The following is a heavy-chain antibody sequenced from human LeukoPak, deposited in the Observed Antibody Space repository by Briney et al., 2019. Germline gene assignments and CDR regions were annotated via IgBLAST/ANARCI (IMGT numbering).Heavy chain of an antibody. CDR2: INHSGST. CDR3: ARDQPRYCSGGSCYSKQDC. CDR1: GGSFSGYY. J-gene: IGHJ4*02. Sequence: SETLSLTCAVYGGSFSGYYWSWIRQPPGKGLEWIGEINHSGSTNYNPSLKSRVTISVDTSKNQFSLKLSSVTAADTAVYYCARDQPRYCSGGSCYSKQDCWGQGTLVTVSS. V-gene: IGHV4-34*01. D-gene: IGHD2-15*01.